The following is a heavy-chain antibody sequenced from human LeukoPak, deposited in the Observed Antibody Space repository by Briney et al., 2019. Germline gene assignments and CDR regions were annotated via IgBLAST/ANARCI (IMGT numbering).Heavy chain of an antibody. J-gene: IGHJ3*02. CDR3: ARECGDYGDAFDI. CDR2: ISYDGSNK. Sequence: PGGSLRLSCAASGLTFSDAWMSWVRQAPGKGLEWVAVISYDGSNKYYADSVKGRFTISRDNSKNTLYLQMNSLRAEDTAVYYCARECGDYGDAFDIWGQGTMVTVSS. D-gene: IGHD4-17*01. CDR1: GLTFSDAW. V-gene: IGHV3-30-3*01.